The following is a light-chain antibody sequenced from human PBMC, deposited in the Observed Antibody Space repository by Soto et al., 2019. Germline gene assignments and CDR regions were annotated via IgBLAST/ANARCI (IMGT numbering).Light chain of an antibody. V-gene: IGLV2-14*01. Sequence: SVLTQPASVSGSPGQSITISCTGTSSDVGGYRYVSWFQHHPGKAPKLIIYEVSNRPSGISDRFSGSKSGNTASLTISGLQAEDEADYYCNSYTSTTPYVFGTGTKVTV. CDR3: NSYTSTTPYV. J-gene: IGLJ1*01. CDR1: SSDVGGYRY. CDR2: EVS.